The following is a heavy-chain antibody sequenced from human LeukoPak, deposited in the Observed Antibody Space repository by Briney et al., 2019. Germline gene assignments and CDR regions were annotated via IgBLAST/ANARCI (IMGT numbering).Heavy chain of an antibody. V-gene: IGHV3-53*01. CDR3: ARETGSWHY. Sequence: PGGSLRLSCAASGLSVSSNCMSWVRQAPGKGLEWVSVICSGGTTYYADSVKGRFTISRDNSKNTLYLQMNSLRAEDTAVYYCARETGSWHYRGQGTLVTVSS. J-gene: IGHJ4*02. D-gene: IGHD3-9*01. CDR2: ICSGGTT. CDR1: GLSVSSNC.